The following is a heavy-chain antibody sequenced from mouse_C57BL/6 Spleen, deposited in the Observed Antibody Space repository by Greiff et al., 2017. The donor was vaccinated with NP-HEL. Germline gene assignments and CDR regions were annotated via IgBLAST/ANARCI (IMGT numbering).Heavy chain of an antibody. D-gene: IGHD2-12*01. Sequence: QVQLQQPGAELVKPGASVKLSCKASGYTFTSYWMQWVKQRPGQGLEWIGEIDPSDSYTNYNQKFKGKATLTVDTSSSTAYMQLSSLTSEDSAVYYCARKIRRRYYFDYWGQGTTLTVSS. CDR1: GYTFTSYW. J-gene: IGHJ2*01. CDR3: ARKIRRRYYFDY. CDR2: IDPSDSYT. V-gene: IGHV1-50*01.